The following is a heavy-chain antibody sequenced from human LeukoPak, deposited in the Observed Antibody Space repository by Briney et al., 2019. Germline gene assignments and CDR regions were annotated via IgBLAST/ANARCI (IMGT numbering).Heavy chain of an antibody. V-gene: IGHV4-61*02. CDR2: IYTSGST. J-gene: IGHJ4*02. D-gene: IGHD6-13*01. CDR1: GGSISSGSYY. CDR3: ARDPIAAAGTIDY. Sequence: SETLSLTCTVSGGSISSGSYYWSWIRQPAGKGLEWIGRIYTSGSTNYNPSLKSRVTISVDTSKNQFSLKLSSVTAADTAVYYCARDPIAAAGTIDYWGQGTLVTVSS.